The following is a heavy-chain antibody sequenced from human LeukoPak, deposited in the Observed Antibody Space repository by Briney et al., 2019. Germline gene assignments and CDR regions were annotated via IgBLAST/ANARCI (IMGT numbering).Heavy chain of an antibody. V-gene: IGHV4-61*08. D-gene: IGHD3-3*01. Sequence: SETLSLTCNVSGASVSSGGYYWSWIRQSPGKGLEWIGEINHSGSTNYNPSLKSRVTISVDTSKNQFSLKLSSVTAADTAVYYCARGEHVLRFLEWLLTFDPWGQGTLVTVSS. CDR3: ARGEHVLRFLEWLLTFDP. J-gene: IGHJ5*02. CDR2: INHSGST. CDR1: GASVSSGGYY.